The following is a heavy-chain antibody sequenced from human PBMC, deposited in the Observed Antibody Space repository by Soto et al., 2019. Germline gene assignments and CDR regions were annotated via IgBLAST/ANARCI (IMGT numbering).Heavy chain of an antibody. Sequence: PVGSLRLSCAASGFTFSSYGMHWVRQAPGKGLEWVAVIWYDGSNKYYADSVKGRFTISRDNSKNTLYLQMNSLRAEDTAVYYCARDYYDSSGQNPHIYSYYGMDVWGQGTTVTVSS. D-gene: IGHD3-22*01. CDR3: ARDYYDSSGQNPHIYSYYGMDV. CDR1: GFTFSSYG. V-gene: IGHV3-33*01. CDR2: IWYDGSNK. J-gene: IGHJ6*02.